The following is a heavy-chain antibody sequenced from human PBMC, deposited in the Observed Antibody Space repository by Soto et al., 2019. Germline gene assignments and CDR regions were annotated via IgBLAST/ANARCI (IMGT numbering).Heavy chain of an antibody. V-gene: IGHV4-34*01. D-gene: IGHD6-13*01. CDR3: ARGWSSSWYYYYGMDV. J-gene: IGHJ6*02. Sequence: SETLSLTCAVYGGSFSGYYWSWIRKPPGKGLEWIGEINHSGSTNYNPSLKSRVTISVDTSKNQFSLKLSSVTAADTAVYYCARGWSSSWYYYYGMDVWGQGTTVTVSS. CDR2: INHSGST. CDR1: GGSFSGYY.